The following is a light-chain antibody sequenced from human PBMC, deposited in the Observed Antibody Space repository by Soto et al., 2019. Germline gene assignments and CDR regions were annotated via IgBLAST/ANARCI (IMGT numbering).Light chain of an antibody. V-gene: IGKV1-39*01. J-gene: IGKJ2*01. CDR2: SAS. CDR1: QNIRTY. Sequence: DIQMTQSPYSLSASLGDSVTITCRASQNIRTYLNWYQQKPGRAPKLLIHSASALPSGVPSRFSGSGSGTEFTLTMSGLQPEDFASYYCQQGHPTPYTFGQGTKVDIK. CDR3: QQGHPTPYT.